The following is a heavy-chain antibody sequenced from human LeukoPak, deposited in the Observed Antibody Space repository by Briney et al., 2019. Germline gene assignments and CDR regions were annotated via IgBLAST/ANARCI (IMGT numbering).Heavy chain of an antibody. Sequence: ASVKVSCKASGYTFTSYAISWVRQAPGQGLEWMGGIIPIFGTANYAQKFQGRVTITADESTSTAYMELSSLRSEDTAVYYCASKADTAKAYYYYGMDVWGQGTTVTVSS. D-gene: IGHD5-18*01. V-gene: IGHV1-69*13. CDR3: ASKADTAKAYYYYGMDV. CDR1: GYTFTSYA. J-gene: IGHJ6*02. CDR2: IIPIFGTA.